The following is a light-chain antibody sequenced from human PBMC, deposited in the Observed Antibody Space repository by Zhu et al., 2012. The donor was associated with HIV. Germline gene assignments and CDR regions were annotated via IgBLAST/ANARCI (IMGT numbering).Light chain of an antibody. CDR3: QHLTLYPT. CDR2: GAS. Sequence: DIQLTQSPSFLSASVGDRVTITCRASQGISNHLVWYHQKPGKAPKLLIYGASVLQSGVPSRFSGSGSGTELTLTISSLQPEDFATYFCQHLTLYPTFGGGSKVEIK. CDR1: QGISNH. V-gene: IGKV1-9*01. J-gene: IGKJ4*01.